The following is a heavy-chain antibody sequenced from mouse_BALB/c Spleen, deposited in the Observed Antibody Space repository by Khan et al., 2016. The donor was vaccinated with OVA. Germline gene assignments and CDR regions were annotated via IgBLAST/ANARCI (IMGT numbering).Heavy chain of an antibody. J-gene: IGHJ4*01. V-gene: IGHV3-2*02. CDR1: GYSITSNYA. CDR2: ISYSGST. D-gene: IGHD1-1*01. CDR3: ASRNYYGYAWDY. Sequence: EVQLQESGPGLVKPSQSLSLTCTVTGYSITSNYAWSWIRQFPGNKLEWMGYISYSGSTNYNPSLKSRISVTRDTSENQFFLQLNSVTTEDTATYSCASRNYYGYAWDYWGQGTSVTVSS.